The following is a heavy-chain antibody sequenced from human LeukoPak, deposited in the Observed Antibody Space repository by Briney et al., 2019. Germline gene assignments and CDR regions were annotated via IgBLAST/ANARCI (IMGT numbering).Heavy chain of an antibody. V-gene: IGHV6-1*01. CDR3: ARDRVMITFGGVIAYYFDY. D-gene: IGHD3-16*02. CDR1: GDSVSSNSAA. Sequence: SQTLSLTCAISGDSVSSNSAAWNWIRQSPSRGLEWLGRTYYRSKWYNDYAVSVKSRITINPDTSKNQFSLQPNSVTPEDTAVYYCARDRVMITFGGVIAYYFDYWGQGTLVTVSS. J-gene: IGHJ4*02. CDR2: TYYRSKWYN.